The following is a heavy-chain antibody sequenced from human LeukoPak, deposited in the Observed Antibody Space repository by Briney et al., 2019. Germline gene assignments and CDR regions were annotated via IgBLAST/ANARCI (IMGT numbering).Heavy chain of an antibody. Sequence: ASVKVSFTASGYTFTVYYMHWVRQAPGQGLEWMGWINPNSGGTNYAQKFQGRVTMTRDTSISTAYMELSRLRSDDTAVYYCARGAVASYYYYYMDVWGKGTTVTISS. V-gene: IGHV1-2*02. J-gene: IGHJ6*03. D-gene: IGHD6-19*01. CDR2: INPNSGGT. CDR1: GYTFTVYY. CDR3: ARGAVASYYYYYMDV.